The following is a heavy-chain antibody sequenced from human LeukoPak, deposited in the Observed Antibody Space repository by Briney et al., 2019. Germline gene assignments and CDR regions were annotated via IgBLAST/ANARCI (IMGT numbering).Heavy chain of an antibody. D-gene: IGHD3-10*01. CDR3: TTDASGDPLPFDY. CDR1: GFTFSNAW. J-gene: IGHJ4*02. V-gene: IGHV3-15*01. CDR2: IKSKTDGGTT. Sequence: GGSLRLSCAASGFTFSNAWMSWVRQAPGRGLEWVGRIKSKTDGGTTDYAAPVKGRFTISRDDSKYTLYLQMNSLKTEDTAVYYCTTDASGDPLPFDYWGQGTLVTVSS.